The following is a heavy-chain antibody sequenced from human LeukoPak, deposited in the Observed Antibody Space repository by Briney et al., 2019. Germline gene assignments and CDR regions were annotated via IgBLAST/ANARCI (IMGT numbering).Heavy chain of an antibody. CDR2: ISYDGSNK. Sequence: GGSLRLSCAASGFTFSSYAMHWVRQAPGKGLEWVAVISYDGSNKYYADSVKGRFTISRDNSKNTLYLQMNSLRAEDTAVYYCARGSTGYYDYYYYGMDVWGQGTTVTVSS. CDR1: GFTFSSYA. D-gene: IGHD3-9*01. CDR3: ARGSTGYYDYYYYGMDV. V-gene: IGHV3-30-3*01. J-gene: IGHJ6*02.